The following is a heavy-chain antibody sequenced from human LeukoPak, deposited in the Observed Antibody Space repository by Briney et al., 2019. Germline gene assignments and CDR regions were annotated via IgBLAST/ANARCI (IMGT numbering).Heavy chain of an antibody. Sequence: GWINPNSGGTNYAQKFQGRVTMTRDTSISTAYMELSRLRSDDTAVYYCARNSNWGFANFDYWGQGTLVTVSS. CDR3: ARNSNWGFANFDY. V-gene: IGHV1-2*02. CDR2: INPNSGGT. J-gene: IGHJ4*02. D-gene: IGHD7-27*01.